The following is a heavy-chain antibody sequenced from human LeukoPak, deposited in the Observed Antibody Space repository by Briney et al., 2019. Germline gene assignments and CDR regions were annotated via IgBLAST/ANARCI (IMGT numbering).Heavy chain of an antibody. Sequence: PSDTLSLTCVVSGYSISSGYQWAWIRQSPGKGLEWIGSIYHTGSAHYNPSLQSRVTISVDTSNNQFSLRPNSVTAADTAVYYCARDPRWLTPDCTSTSCYENYFDPWGQGTLVTVSS. V-gene: IGHV4-38-2*02. CDR1: GYSISSGYQ. J-gene: IGHJ5*02. D-gene: IGHD2-2*01. CDR2: IYHTGSA. CDR3: ARDPRWLTPDCTSTSCYENYFDP.